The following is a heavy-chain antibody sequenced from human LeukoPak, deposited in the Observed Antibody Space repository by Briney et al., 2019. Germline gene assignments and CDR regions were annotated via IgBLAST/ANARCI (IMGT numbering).Heavy chain of an antibody. Sequence: GGSLRLSCAASGFTFCSYGMNLVRQAPGKGLEWVSGISGSGGNTYYADSVKGRFTISRDNSKNMLYLQMNSLRAEDTAVYYCATSRYYWGQGTLVIVSS. V-gene: IGHV3-23*01. CDR3: ATSRYY. CDR2: ISGSGGNT. J-gene: IGHJ4*02. CDR1: GFTFCSYG.